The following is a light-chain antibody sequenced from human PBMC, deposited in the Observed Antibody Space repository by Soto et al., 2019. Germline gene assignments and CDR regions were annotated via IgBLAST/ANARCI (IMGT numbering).Light chain of an antibody. CDR3: SSYTSSSTPMV. Sequence: QSALTQPPSVSGSPGQSVTLSCTGTSSDVGSYNRVSWYQQPPGTAPKLMIYEVSNRPSGVPDRFSGSKSGNTASLTISGLQAEDEADYYCSSYTSSSTPMVFGGGTKLTVL. J-gene: IGLJ2*01. CDR1: SSDVGSYNR. V-gene: IGLV2-18*02. CDR2: EVS.